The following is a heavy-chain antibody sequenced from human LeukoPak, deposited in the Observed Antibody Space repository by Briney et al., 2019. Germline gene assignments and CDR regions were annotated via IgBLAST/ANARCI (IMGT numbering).Heavy chain of an antibody. CDR2: IYNSGST. CDR3: ASGYSGYP. Sequence: SETLSLTCTISGASISSYYWNWIRQPPGKGLEWIGNIYNSGSTSYNPSLKSRVTISLDTSKNQFSLNLSSATAADTAVYYCASGYSGYPWGQGTLVTVSS. V-gene: IGHV4-59*08. J-gene: IGHJ4*02. D-gene: IGHD5-12*01. CDR1: GASISSYY.